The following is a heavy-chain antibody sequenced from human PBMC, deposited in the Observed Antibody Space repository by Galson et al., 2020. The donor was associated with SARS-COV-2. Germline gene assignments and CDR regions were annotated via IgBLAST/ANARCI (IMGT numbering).Heavy chain of an antibody. J-gene: IGHJ4*02. CDR2: IYYSGST. CDR3: ARVTPSLTSIDY. Sequence: SETLSLTCTVSGGSVSSGGYYWSWIRRPPGKGLEWIGYIYYSGSTNYNPSLRGRVTISVDTSKNQFSLKLTSVTAADTAVYYCARVTPSLTSIDYWGQGTLVTVSS. CDR1: GGSVSSGGYY. D-gene: IGHD2-2*01. V-gene: IGHV4-61*08.